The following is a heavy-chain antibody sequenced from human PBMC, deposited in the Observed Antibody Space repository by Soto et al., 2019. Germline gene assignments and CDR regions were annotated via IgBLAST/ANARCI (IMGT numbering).Heavy chain of an antibody. CDR1: GGSISSGGYY. CDR3: ASAGVVLPAAIPYYYYYGIDV. V-gene: IGHV4-31*03. J-gene: IGHJ6*02. CDR2: IYYSGST. D-gene: IGHD2-2*01. Sequence: QVQLQESGPGLVKPSQTLSLTCTVSGGSISSGGYYWSWIRQHPGKGLEWIGYIYYSGSTYYNPSLKSRVSLSVDTSMKQFPLHLSSLDGADTAVYYCASAGVVLPAAIPYYYYYGIDVRGQGTTVTVSS.